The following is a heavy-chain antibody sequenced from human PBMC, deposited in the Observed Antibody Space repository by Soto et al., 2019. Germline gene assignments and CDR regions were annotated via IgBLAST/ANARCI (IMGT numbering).Heavy chain of an antibody. V-gene: IGHV4-34*12. Sequence: SETLSLTCAVYGGSFHGYYWSWIRQPPGKGPEWIGDIMHSGSTNYNPSLKSRVIISVDTSKNQFSLKLRSVTAADMAVFYCARAPDKYFFDSWGQGTLVTVSS. CDR3: ARAPDKYFFDS. CDR1: GGSFHGYY. CDR2: IMHSGST. J-gene: IGHJ4*02.